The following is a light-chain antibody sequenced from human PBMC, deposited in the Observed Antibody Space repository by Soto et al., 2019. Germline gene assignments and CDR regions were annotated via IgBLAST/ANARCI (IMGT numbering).Light chain of an antibody. V-gene: IGKV1-33*01. CDR3: QHHGNFPYT. J-gene: IGKJ2*01. CDR1: RVINRY. CDR2: DAS. Sequence: DIQMTQSPSSLSASVGDRVIITCQASRVINRYLNWYQQKPGKAPKLLIYDASNLETGVPSRFSGSGSGTDFTFTISSLQPEDVATYYCQHHGNFPYTFGQGTKLGIK.